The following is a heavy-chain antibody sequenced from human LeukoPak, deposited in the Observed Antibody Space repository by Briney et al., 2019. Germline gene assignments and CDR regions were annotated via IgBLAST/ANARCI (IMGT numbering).Heavy chain of an antibody. CDR1: GFTLSSYS. J-gene: IGHJ5*02. CDR3: ARDPPTDYDSSGNWFDP. CDR2: ISSSSSYI. Sequence: GGSLRLSCAASGFTLSSYSMNRVHQAPGKGLEWVSSISSSSSYIYYADSVKGRFTISRDNAKNSLYLQMNSLRAEDTAVYYCARDPPTDYDSSGNWFDPWGQGTLVTVSS. V-gene: IGHV3-21*01. D-gene: IGHD3-22*01.